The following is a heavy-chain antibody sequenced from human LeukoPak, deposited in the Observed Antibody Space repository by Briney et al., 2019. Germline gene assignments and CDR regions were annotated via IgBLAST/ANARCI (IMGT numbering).Heavy chain of an antibody. J-gene: IGHJ6*03. V-gene: IGHV3-23*01. D-gene: IGHD5-12*01. CDR2: ISGSGGST. Sequence: PGGSLRLSCAASGFTFSSYAMSWVRQAPGKGLEWVSAISGSGGSTYYADSVKGRFTISRDNSKNTLYLQMNSLRAEDTAVYYCAKAGGYSGYDRYYYYYMDVWGKGTTVTVSS. CDR1: GFTFSSYA. CDR3: AKAGGYSGYDRYYYYYMDV.